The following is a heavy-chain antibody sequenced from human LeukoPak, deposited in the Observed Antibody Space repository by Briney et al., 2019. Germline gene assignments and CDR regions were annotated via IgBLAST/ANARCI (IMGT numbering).Heavy chain of an antibody. V-gene: IGHV4-34*01. J-gene: IGHJ4*02. CDR1: GGSFSGYY. CDR3: ASRYYYDSSGDYYFDY. D-gene: IGHD3-22*01. CDR2: INHSGSP. Sequence: SETLSLTCAVYGGSFSGYYWSWIRQPPGKGLEWIGEINHSGSPNYNPSLKSRVTISVDTSKNQFSLKLSSVTAADTAVYYCASRYYYDSSGDYYFDYWGQGTLVTVSS.